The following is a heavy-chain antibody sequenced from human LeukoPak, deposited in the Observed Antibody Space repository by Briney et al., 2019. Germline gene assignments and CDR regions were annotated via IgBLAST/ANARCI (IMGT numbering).Heavy chain of an antibody. D-gene: IGHD3-10*01. CDR1: GYTFTSYG. V-gene: IGHV1-18*01. J-gene: IGHJ4*02. CDR2: ISPYNGHT. Sequence: ASVKVSCKVSGYTFTSYGISWVRQAPGQGLERMGWISPYNGHTNYAQPFQGRLTMTTDTSTSSGYMELRSLRSDDTAVYYCAREKFGVSFDSWGQGTLVTVSS. CDR3: AREKFGVSFDS.